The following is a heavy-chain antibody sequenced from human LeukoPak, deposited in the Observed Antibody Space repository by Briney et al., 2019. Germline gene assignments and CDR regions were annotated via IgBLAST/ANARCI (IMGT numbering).Heavy chain of an antibody. CDR2: IKSDSGGT. J-gene: IGHJ4*02. D-gene: IGHD5-12*01. V-gene: IGHV1-2*02. CDR1: GYTFSDYY. Sequence: ASVMVSCKASGYTFSDYYIHWVRQAPGQGLQWMGYIKSDSGGTNYAHTFQGRVTLTRDTSISTAYMELTTLTSGDTAVYYCARGRTTSRGGGHSATYGGYWGQGTLVTVSS. CDR3: ARGRTTSRGGGHSATYGGY.